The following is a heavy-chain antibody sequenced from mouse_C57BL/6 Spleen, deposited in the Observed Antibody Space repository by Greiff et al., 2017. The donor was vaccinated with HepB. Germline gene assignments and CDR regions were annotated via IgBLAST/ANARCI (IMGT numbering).Heavy chain of an antibody. J-gene: IGHJ2*01. V-gene: IGHV1-82*01. CDR2: IYPGDGDT. CDR3: ARFPPGTDY. CDR1: GYAFSSSW. Sequence: QVQLQQSGPELVKPGASVKISCKASGYAFSSSWMNWVKQRPGKGLEWIGRIYPGDGDTNYNGKFKGKATLTADKSSSTAYMQLSSLTSEDSAVYFCARFPPGTDYWCQGTTLTVSS. D-gene: IGHD4-1*01.